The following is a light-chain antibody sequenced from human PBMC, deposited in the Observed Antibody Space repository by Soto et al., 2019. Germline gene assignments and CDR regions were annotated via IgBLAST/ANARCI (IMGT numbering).Light chain of an antibody. J-gene: IGKJ5*01. V-gene: IGKV1-5*01. Sequence: DIQMTQSPSTLSSSVGDRVTITCRASQSISSWLAWYQQKPGKAPKLLIYDASSLESGVPSRFSGSGSGTDFTLTISSLQPEDFAVYYCQQARRLPITFGQGTRLEIK. CDR1: QSISSW. CDR2: DAS. CDR3: QQARRLPIT.